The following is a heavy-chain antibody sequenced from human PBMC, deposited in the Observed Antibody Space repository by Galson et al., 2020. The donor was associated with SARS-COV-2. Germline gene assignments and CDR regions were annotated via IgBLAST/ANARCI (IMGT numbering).Heavy chain of an antibody. J-gene: IGHJ4*02. CDR1: GYIFTNFG. Sequence: ASVKVSCKASGYIFTNFGISWVRQAPGQGLEWMGWINTYNAHTKYAEKFQSRVTMTTDTSTSTVSMELRSQRSDDTAVYYCATDALRFLDWLLNGSFDNWGQGTLVTVSS. V-gene: IGHV1-18*04. CDR2: INTYNAHT. CDR3: ATDALRFLDWLLNGSFDN. D-gene: IGHD3-3*01.